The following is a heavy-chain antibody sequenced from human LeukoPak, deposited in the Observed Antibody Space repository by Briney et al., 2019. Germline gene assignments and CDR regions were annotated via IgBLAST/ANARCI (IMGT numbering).Heavy chain of an antibody. CDR3: ARDSSSWHYYYYYMDV. Sequence: GGSLRLSCAASGFTFSSYSMNWVRQAPGKGLEWVSSISSSSSYIYYADSVKGRFTISRDNAKNSLYLQMNSLRAEDTAVYYCARDSSSWHYYYYYMDVWGKGTTVTVSS. CDR2: ISSSSSYI. J-gene: IGHJ6*03. D-gene: IGHD6-13*01. CDR1: GFTFSSYS. V-gene: IGHV3-21*01.